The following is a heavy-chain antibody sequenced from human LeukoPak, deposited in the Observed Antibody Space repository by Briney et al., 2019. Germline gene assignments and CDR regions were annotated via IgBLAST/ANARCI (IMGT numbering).Heavy chain of an antibody. Sequence: PGGSLRLSCAASGFTFSNAWMSWVRQAPGKGLEWVGRIKSKTDGGTTDYAAPVKGRFTISRDDSKNTLYLQMNSLKTEDTAVYYCTTGLTTVTTVYYYMDVWGKGTTVTVSS. CDR2: IKSKTDGGTT. CDR3: TTGLTTVTTVYYYMDV. CDR1: GFTFSNAW. D-gene: IGHD4-11*01. V-gene: IGHV3-15*01. J-gene: IGHJ6*03.